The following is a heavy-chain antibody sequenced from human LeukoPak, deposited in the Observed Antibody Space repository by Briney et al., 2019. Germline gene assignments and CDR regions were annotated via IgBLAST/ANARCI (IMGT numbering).Heavy chain of an antibody. J-gene: IGHJ4*02. CDR1: GGSFSGYY. V-gene: IGHV4-34*01. D-gene: IGHD3-22*01. CDR3: ARGYYDSSGYSY. Sequence: SETLSLTCAVYGGSFSGYYWGWIRQPPGKGLEWIGEINHSGSTNYNPSLKSRVTISVDTSKNQFSLKLSSVTAADTAVYYCARGYYDSSGYSYWGQGTLVTVSS. CDR2: INHSGST.